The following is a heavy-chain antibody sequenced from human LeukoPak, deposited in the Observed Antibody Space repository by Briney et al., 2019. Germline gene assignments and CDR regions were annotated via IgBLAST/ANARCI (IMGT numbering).Heavy chain of an antibody. CDR1: GFTFSDYA. CDR2: ISYDGNEK. V-gene: IGHV3-30*04. CDR3: ARHDGRTVSWGYGMDV. Sequence: PGGSLRLSCADSGFTFSDYAMHWVRQAPGKGLEWVSVISYDGNEKYYADSVKGRFTISRDNPKNTLYLQMNSLRAEDTAVYYCARHDGRTVSWGYGMDVWGQGTTVTVSS. J-gene: IGHJ6*02. D-gene: IGHD4-17*01.